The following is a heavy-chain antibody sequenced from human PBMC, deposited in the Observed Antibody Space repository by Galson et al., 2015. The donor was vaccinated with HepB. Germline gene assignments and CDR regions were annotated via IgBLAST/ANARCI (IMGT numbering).Heavy chain of an antibody. Sequence: SVKVSCKASGYTFTGYYMHWVRQAPGQGLEWMGRINPNSGGTNCAQKFQGRVTMTRDTSISTAYMELSRLRSDDTAVYYCAREKIVVVPAAMFVPPDYWGQGTLVTVSS. J-gene: IGHJ4*02. D-gene: IGHD2-2*01. CDR2: INPNSGGT. V-gene: IGHV1-2*06. CDR1: GYTFTGYY. CDR3: AREKIVVVPAAMFVPPDY.